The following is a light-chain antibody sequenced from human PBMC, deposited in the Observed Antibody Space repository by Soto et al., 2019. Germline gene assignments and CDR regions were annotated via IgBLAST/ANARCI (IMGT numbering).Light chain of an antibody. J-gene: IGKJ4*01. V-gene: IGKV1-39*01. Sequence: DIQMTQSPSSLSASVGDRVSITCRASQSISYYLNWYQHKPGKAPKLLIYAASNLQSEVPSRFSGSGSGTDFTLTISSLQPEDFATYYCQQSYSTPLTFGAGTKVEIK. CDR3: QQSYSTPLT. CDR2: AAS. CDR1: QSISYY.